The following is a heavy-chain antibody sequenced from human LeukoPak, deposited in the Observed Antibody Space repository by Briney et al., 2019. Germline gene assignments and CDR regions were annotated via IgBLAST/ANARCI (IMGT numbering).Heavy chain of an antibody. CDR1: GGSFSGYY. D-gene: IGHD2-2*01. CDR3: AREIRCSSTSCYADGAWYFDL. J-gene: IGHJ2*01. Sequence: PSETLSLTCAVYGGSFSGYYWSWIRQPPGKGLEWIGEINHSGSTNYNPSLKSRVTISVDTSKNQFSLKLSSVTAADTAVYYCAREIRCSSTSCYADGAWYFDLWGRGTLVTVSS. CDR2: INHSGST. V-gene: IGHV4-34*01.